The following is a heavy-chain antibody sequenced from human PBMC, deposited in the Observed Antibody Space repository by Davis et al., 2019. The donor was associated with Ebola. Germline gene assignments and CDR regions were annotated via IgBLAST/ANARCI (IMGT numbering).Heavy chain of an antibody. CDR2: IRSKAYGGTT. V-gene: IGHV3-49*03. CDR1: GFTFGDYG. CDR3: SRDAVSGRRYFQH. Sequence: GESLKISCTASGFTFGDYGMSWFRQAPGKGLEWVGFIRSKAYGGTTEYAASVKGRFTISRDDSKSIAYLQMNSLKTEDTAVYYCSRDAVSGRRYFQHWGQGTLVTVSS. D-gene: IGHD6-19*01. J-gene: IGHJ1*01.